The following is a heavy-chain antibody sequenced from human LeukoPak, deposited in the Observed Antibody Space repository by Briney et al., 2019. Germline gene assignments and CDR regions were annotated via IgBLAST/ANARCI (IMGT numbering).Heavy chain of an antibody. CDR2: ITPSGST. D-gene: IGHD3-22*01. CDR1: GGSINSNNYN. CDR3: ASSFYYDSRDY. Sequence: SETLSLTCTVSGGSINSNNYNWGWIRQPPGKGLEWIGEITPSGSTNYSPSLKSRVSISIDTSKKKLSLRLTSVTAADSAVYYCASSFYYDSRDYWGQGTLVTVSS. J-gene: IGHJ4*02. V-gene: IGHV4-39*07.